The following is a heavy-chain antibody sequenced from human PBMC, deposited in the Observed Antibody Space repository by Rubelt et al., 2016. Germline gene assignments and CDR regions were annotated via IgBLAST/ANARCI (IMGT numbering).Heavy chain of an antibody. V-gene: IGHV4-39*01. Sequence: QLQLQESGPGLVKPSETLSLTCTVSGGSISSSSYYWGWIRQPPGKGLEWSGSIYYSGSTYYNPSLTSRVTISVDTSKNQFSLKLSSVTAADTAVYYCARHSSWRKSYFDYWGQGTLVTVSS. CDR2: IYYSGST. D-gene: IGHD6-13*01. CDR1: GGSISSSSYY. CDR3: ARHSSWRKSYFDY. J-gene: IGHJ4*02.